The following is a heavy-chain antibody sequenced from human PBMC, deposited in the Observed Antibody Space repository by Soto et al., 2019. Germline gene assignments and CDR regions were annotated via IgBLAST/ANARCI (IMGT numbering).Heavy chain of an antibody. D-gene: IGHD2-15*01. CDR3: ARRYGGTFDY. Sequence: SQTLSLTCTVSGGSISSHYWSWIRQPPGKGLEWIGYIYYSGSTNYNPSLKSRVTISVDTSKNQFSLKLSSVTAADTAVYYCARRYGGTFDYWGQGTLVTVSS. CDR1: GGSISSHY. V-gene: IGHV4-59*08. CDR2: IYYSGST. J-gene: IGHJ4*02.